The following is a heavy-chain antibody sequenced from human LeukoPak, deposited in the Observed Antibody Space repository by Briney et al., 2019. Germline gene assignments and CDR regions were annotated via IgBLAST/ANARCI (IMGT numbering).Heavy chain of an antibody. D-gene: IGHD1-1*01. V-gene: IGHV3-43D*03. CDR2: ISWDGGRT. CDR3: AKDGMQLNNYYYYYHMDV. J-gene: IGHJ6*03. Sequence: LGGSLRLSCAPSGFTFDDYAMHWVRQAPGKGLEWVSLISWDGGRTHYADSVQGRFTISRDNSKNSLYLQMNSLRAEDTALYYCAKDGMQLNNYYYYYHMDVWGKGTTVTVSS. CDR1: GFTFDDYA.